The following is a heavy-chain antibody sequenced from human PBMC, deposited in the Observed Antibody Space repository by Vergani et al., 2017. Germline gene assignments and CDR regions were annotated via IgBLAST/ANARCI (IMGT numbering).Heavy chain of an antibody. V-gene: IGHV5-10-1*03. CDR1: GYSFTRYW. D-gene: IGHD3-22*01. Sequence: EVQLVQSGAEVKKPGESLRISCKGSGYSFTRYWISWVRQMRGKGLEWMGRIDPSDSYTNYSPSFQGHVTISADKSISTAYLQWSSLKASDTAMYYCARVGWSYYDSSGYYYAPGGWFDPWGQGTLVTVSS. CDR3: ARVGWSYYDSSGYYYAPGGWFDP. CDR2: IDPSDSYT. J-gene: IGHJ5*02.